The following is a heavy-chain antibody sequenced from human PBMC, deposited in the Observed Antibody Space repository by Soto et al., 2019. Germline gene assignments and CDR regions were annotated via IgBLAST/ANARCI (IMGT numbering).Heavy chain of an antibody. CDR2: ISYDGSNK. D-gene: IGHD3-9*01. Sequence: PGGSLRLSCAASGFTFSSYAMHWVRQAPGKGLEWVAVISYDGSNKYYADSVKGRFTISRDNSKNTLYLQMNSLRAEDTAVYYCARGERRAPLRYFDWLSTLYYFDYWGQGTLVTVSS. CDR3: ARGERRAPLRYFDWLSTLYYFDY. V-gene: IGHV3-30-3*01. J-gene: IGHJ4*02. CDR1: GFTFSSYA.